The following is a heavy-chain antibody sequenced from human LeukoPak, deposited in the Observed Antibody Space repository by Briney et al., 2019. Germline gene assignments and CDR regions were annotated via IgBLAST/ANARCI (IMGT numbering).Heavy chain of an antibody. D-gene: IGHD2-15*01. CDR3: ARDAPVGYYYYMDV. CDR1: GYTLTELS. J-gene: IGHJ6*03. V-gene: IGHV1-24*01. Sequence: ASVKVSCKVSGYTLTELSMHWVRQAPGKGLEWMGGFDPEDGETIYAQKFQGRVTMTEDTSTDTAYMELSSLRSDDTAVYYCARDAPVGYYYYMDVWGKGTTVTISS. CDR2: FDPEDGET.